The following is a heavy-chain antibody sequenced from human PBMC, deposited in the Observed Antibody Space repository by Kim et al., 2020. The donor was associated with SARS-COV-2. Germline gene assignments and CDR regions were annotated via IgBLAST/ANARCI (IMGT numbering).Heavy chain of an antibody. J-gene: IGHJ4*02. D-gene: IGHD5-18*01. V-gene: IGHV4-4*06. CDR3: ARETKIRGYSYGSPFDY. Sequence: LKSRVTMSVDTSKNQFSLKLSSVTAADTAVYYCARETKIRGYSYGSPFDYWGQGTLVTVSS.